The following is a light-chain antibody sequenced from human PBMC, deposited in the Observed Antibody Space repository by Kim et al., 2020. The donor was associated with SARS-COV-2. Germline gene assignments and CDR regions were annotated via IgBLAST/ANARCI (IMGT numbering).Light chain of an antibody. CDR3: SSYTSSSTRV. Sequence: QSALTQPASVSGSPGQSLTLTCTGTSSDVGGYNYVSWYQQHPGKAPKLMIYDVSNRPSGVSNRFSGSKSGNTASLTISGLQAEDEADYYCSSYTSSSTRVFGGGTQLTVL. CDR1: SSDVGGYNY. V-gene: IGLV2-14*03. CDR2: DVS. J-gene: IGLJ3*02.